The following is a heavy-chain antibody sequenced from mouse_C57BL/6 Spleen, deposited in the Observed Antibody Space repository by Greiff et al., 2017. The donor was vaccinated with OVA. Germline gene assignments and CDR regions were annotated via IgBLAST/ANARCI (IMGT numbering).Heavy chain of an antibody. CDR2: IYPGSGST. J-gene: IGHJ2*01. CDR1: GYTFTSYW. Sequence: QVQLKQPGAELVKPGASVKMSCKASGYTFTSYWITWVKQRPGQGLEWIGDIYPGSGSTNYNEKFKSKATLTVDTSSSTAYMQLSSLTSEDSAVYYCARSENYRYYFDYWGQGTTLTVSS. V-gene: IGHV1-55*01. D-gene: IGHD1-1*01. CDR3: ARSENYRYYFDY.